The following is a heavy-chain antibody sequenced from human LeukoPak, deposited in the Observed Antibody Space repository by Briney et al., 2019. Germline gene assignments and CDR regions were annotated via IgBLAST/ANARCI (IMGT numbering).Heavy chain of an antibody. CDR3: GRAFPPLRTSSAGDL. D-gene: IGHD3-16*01. CDR2: ISGLSSYT. CDR1: GFTFSDYD. Sequence: GGSLRLSCSASGFTFSDYDINWVRQAPGKGLEWVSSISGLSSYTYYGESVKGRFSISRDNAKNSLYLQMNSLGAEDTATYYCGRAFPPLRTSSAGDLWGQGILVTVSS. J-gene: IGHJ4*02. V-gene: IGHV3-21*01.